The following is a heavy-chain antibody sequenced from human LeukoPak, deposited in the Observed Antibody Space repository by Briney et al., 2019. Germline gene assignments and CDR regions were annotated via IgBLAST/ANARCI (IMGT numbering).Heavy chain of an antibody. Sequence: GESLKISCKGSGYSFTSYWIGWVRQMPGKGLEWMGIIYPGDSDTRYSPSFQGQVTISADKSISTAYLQWSSLKASDTAMYYCARQVGYNPRSNSETRDAFDIWGQGTMVTVSS. CDR2: IYPGDSDT. D-gene: IGHD5-24*01. CDR1: GYSFTSYW. V-gene: IGHV5-51*01. CDR3: ARQVGYNPRSNSETRDAFDI. J-gene: IGHJ3*02.